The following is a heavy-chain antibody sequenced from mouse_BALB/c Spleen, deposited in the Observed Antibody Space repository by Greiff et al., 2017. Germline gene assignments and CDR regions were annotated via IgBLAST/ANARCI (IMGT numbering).Heavy chain of an antibody. D-gene: IGHD1-1*01. CDR3: ERIPPYYYGSPILYAMDY. Sequence: EVKLMESGGGLVKPGGSLKLSCAASGFAFSSYDMSWVRQTPEKRLEWVAYISSGGGSTYYPDTVKGRFTISRDNAKNTLYLQMSSLKSEDTAMYYCERIPPYYYGSPILYAMDYWGQGTAVTVSS. J-gene: IGHJ4*01. V-gene: IGHV5-12-1*01. CDR2: ISSGGGST. CDR1: GFAFSSYD.